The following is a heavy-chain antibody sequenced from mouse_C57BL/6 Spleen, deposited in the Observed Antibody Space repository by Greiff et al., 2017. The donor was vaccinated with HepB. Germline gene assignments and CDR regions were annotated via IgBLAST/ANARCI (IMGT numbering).Heavy chain of an antibody. D-gene: IGHD2-4*01. J-gene: IGHJ2*01. V-gene: IGHV1-64*01. Sequence: VQLQQPGAELVKPGASVKMSCKASGYTFTSYWMHWVKQRPGQGLEWIGMIHPNSGSTNYNKKFKGKATLTVDKSSSTAYMQLGSLTSEDSAVYYCARLVYYDYYDDYWGQGTTLTVSS. CDR3: ARLVYYDYYDDY. CDR1: GYTFTSYW. CDR2: IHPNSGST.